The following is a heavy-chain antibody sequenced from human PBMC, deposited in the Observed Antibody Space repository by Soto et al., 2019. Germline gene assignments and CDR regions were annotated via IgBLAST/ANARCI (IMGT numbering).Heavy chain of an antibody. CDR1: GFTFGHSA. CDR3: AKPEEVVRGFDF. CDR2: ISGTGGAA. Sequence: HPXGSLRLSCSASGFTFGHSAMSWVRQAPGKGLEWVAAISGTGGAAYYADSVKGRFTISRDNSRNTLFLQMNSLRVDDTAIYHCAKPEEVVRGFDFWGLGNLVTVSS. D-gene: IGHD3-10*01. J-gene: IGHJ4*02. V-gene: IGHV3-23*01.